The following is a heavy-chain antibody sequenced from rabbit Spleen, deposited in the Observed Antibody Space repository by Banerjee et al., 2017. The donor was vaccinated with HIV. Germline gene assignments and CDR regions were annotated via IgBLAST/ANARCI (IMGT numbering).Heavy chain of an antibody. Sequence: QEQLEESGGDLVKPEGSLTLTCTASGFSFSFKDVMCWVRQAPGKGLEWIACIHVGSSSITYYASWAKGRFTISKTSSTTVTLQMLSLTAADTATYFCARDAAGREDFNLWGQGTLVTVS. CDR1: GFSFSFKDV. J-gene: IGHJ4*01. CDR3: ARDAAGREDFNL. D-gene: IGHD4-2*01. CDR2: IHVGSSSIT. V-gene: IGHV1S45*01.